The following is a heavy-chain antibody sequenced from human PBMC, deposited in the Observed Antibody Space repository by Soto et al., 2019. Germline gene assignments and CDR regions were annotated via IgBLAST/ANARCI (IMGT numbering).Heavy chain of an antibody. J-gene: IGHJ6*03. D-gene: IGHD2-15*01. CDR1: GFTFSSYS. CDR3: ARKEVVVAANYYYYMDV. CDR2: ISSSSSYI. Sequence: GGSLRLSCAASGFTFSSYSMNWVRQAPGKGLEWVSSISSSSSYIYYADSVKGRFTISRDNAKNSLYLQMNSLRAEDTAVYYCARKEVVVAANYYYYMDVWVKGTTVTVSS. V-gene: IGHV3-21*01.